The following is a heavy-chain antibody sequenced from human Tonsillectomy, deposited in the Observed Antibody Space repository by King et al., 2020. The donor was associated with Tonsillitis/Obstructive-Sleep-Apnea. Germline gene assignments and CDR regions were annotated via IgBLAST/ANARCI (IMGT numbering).Heavy chain of an antibody. CDR1: GGSISSYY. CDR2: IYYSGST. Sequence: QVQLQESGPGLVKPSETLSLTCTVSGGSISSYYWSWIRQPPGKGLEWIGYIYYSGSTNYNPSLKSRVTISVETSKNQFSLKLSSVTAADTAVYYCVREVVPAATNYYYYGMDVGGQGTTATFS. V-gene: IGHV4-59*01. D-gene: IGHD2-2*01. J-gene: IGHJ6*02. CDR3: VREVVPAATNYYYYGMDV.